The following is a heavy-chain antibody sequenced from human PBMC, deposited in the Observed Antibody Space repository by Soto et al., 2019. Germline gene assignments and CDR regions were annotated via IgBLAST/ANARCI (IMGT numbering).Heavy chain of an antibody. CDR1: GYTFTSYA. D-gene: IGHD3-16*01. J-gene: IGHJ5*02. CDR2: INTGNART. CDR3: AREGALGGPNWFDP. V-gene: IGHV1-3*04. Sequence: ASVKVSCKASGYTFTSYAMHWVRHAPGQRLEWMGWINTGNARTQYSQTFQDRITITRDTSATTAYMELGSLASEDTAVYYCAREGALGGPNWFDPWGQGTLVTVSS.